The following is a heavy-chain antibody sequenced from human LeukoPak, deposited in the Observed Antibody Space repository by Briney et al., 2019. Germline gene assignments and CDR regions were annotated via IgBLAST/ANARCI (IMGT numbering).Heavy chain of an antibody. D-gene: IGHD1-26*01. J-gene: IGHJ4*02. Sequence: LSLTCAVYGGSFSGYYWSWIRQPPGKGLEWVAVISYDGSNKYYADSVKGRFTISRDNSKNTLYLEMNSLRAEDTAVYFCATRPASETYFAVFDYWGQGTLVTVSS. CDR2: ISYDGSNK. V-gene: IGHV3-30*03. CDR3: ATRPASETYFAVFDY. CDR1: GGSFSGYY.